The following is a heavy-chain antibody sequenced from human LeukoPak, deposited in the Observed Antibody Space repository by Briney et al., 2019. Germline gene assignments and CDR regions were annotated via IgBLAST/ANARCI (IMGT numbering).Heavy chain of an antibody. CDR2: ISTSSRYI. J-gene: IGHJ4*02. CDR1: AFTFSSYS. CDR3: ARDHREGRDGYDHRDY. D-gene: IGHD5-24*01. V-gene: IGHV3-21*01. Sequence: GRSLRLSCAGSAFTFSSYSMNWVRQAPGKGLEWVSSISTSSRYIYYADSVKGRFTISRDNARNSLYLQMNSLRAEDTAVYYCARDHREGRDGYDHRDYWGQGTLVTVSS.